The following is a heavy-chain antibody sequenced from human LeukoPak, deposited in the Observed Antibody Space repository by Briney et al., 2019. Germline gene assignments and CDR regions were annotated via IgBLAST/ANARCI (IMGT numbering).Heavy chain of an antibody. CDR2: INPNSGGT. V-gene: IGHV1-2*02. J-gene: IGHJ5*02. Sequence: ASVKVSCKASGYTFTGYYMHWVRQAPGQGLEWMGWINPNSGGTNYAQKFQGRVTVTRDTSISTAYMELSRLRSDDTAVYYCARVSIVVVPAAWFDPWGQGTLVTVSS. CDR3: ARVSIVVVPAAWFDP. D-gene: IGHD2-2*01. CDR1: GYTFTGYY.